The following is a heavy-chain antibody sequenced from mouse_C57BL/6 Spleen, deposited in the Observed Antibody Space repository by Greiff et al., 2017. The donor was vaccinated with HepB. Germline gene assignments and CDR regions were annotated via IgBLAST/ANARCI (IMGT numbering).Heavy chain of an antibody. Sequence: VQLQQPGAELVKPGASVKLSCKASGYTFTSYWMQWVKQRPGQGLEWIGEIDPSDSYTNYNQKFKGKATLTVDTSSSTAYMQLSSLTSEDSAVYYCARWRLRSYYFDYWGQGTTLTVSS. D-gene: IGHD1-1*01. CDR3: ARWRLRSYYFDY. CDR2: IDPSDSYT. CDR1: GYTFTSYW. J-gene: IGHJ2*01. V-gene: IGHV1-50*01.